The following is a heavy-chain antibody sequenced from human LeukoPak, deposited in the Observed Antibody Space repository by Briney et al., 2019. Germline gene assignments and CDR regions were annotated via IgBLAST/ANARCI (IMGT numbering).Heavy chain of an antibody. Sequence: GGSLRLSCAASGFTFSSYAMSWVRQAPGKGLEWVSAISGSGGSTYYADSVKGRFTISRDNSKNTLYLQMNSLRAEDTAVYYCAKGPPNRIAVAGTLGNWGQGTLVTVSS. V-gene: IGHV3-23*01. CDR3: AKGPPNRIAVAGTLGN. CDR1: GFTFSSYA. D-gene: IGHD6-19*01. CDR2: ISGSGGST. J-gene: IGHJ4*02.